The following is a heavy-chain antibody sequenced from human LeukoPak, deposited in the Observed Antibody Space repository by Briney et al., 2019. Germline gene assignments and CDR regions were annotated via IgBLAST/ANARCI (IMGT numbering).Heavy chain of an antibody. J-gene: IGHJ4*02. CDR1: GFTFNNYA. CDR2: ISGSGGST. V-gene: IGHV3-23*01. Sequence: GGSLRLSCAASGFTFNNYAMNWVRQAPGKGPEWVSAISGSGGSTYYADSVKGRFTISRGNSKNTLYLQMNSLRAEDTAVYYCAKASGYYKAYYFDYWGQGTLVTVSS. CDR3: AKASGYYKAYYFDY. D-gene: IGHD3-3*01.